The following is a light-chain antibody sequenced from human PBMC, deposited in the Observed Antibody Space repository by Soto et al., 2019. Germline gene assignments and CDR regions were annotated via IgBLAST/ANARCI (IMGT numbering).Light chain of an antibody. CDR1: QSINSN. J-gene: IGKJ1*01. Sequence: EVVMTQSPAALSVSPGERATLSCRASQSINSNLAWYQQKPGQAPRLLIYGASTLATGIPARFSGAGSGTDFTLTISSLQSEDFAVYYCQQYNTWPGWTFGQGTRWIS. CDR2: GAS. CDR3: QQYNTWPGWT. V-gene: IGKV3-15*01.